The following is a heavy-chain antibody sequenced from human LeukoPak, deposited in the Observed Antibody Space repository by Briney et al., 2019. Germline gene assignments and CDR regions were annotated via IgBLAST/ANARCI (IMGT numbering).Heavy chain of an antibody. Sequence: GGSLRLSCAASGFSFSSSWMHWVRQAPGKGLVWVSRINSDGSTTNYADSVKGRFTISRDNAKNTLYLQMNSLRAEDTAAYYCARISTVTNVGVRHGMDVWGQGTTVTVSS. CDR2: INSDGSTT. V-gene: IGHV3-74*01. CDR1: GFSFSSSW. J-gene: IGHJ6*02. CDR3: ARISTVTNVGVRHGMDV. D-gene: IGHD4-17*01.